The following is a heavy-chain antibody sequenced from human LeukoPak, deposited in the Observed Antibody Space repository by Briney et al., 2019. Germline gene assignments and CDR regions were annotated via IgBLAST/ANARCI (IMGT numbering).Heavy chain of an antibody. Sequence: QPRGSLRLSCAASGFTFSGNWMHWVRQAPGKGLGWVTRIYSDGSTTTYADSVKGRFTISRDNAKNTLYLQINSLRAEDTAVYDCARDRYYGGNSHAFDNWGQGTMVTVSS. D-gene: IGHD4-23*01. CDR3: ARDRYYGGNSHAFDN. CDR2: IYSDGSTT. J-gene: IGHJ3*02. V-gene: IGHV3-74*01. CDR1: GFTFSGNW.